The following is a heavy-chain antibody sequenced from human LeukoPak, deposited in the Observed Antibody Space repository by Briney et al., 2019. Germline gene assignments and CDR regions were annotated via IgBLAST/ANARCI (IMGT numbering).Heavy chain of an antibody. D-gene: IGHD3-10*01. CDR2: IYTSGST. Sequence: KPSETLSLTCTVSGGSISSYYWSWIRQPAGKGLEWIGRIYTSGSTNYNPSLKSRVTMSVDTSKNQFSLKLSSVTAADTAVYYCARGVSRGGLLLVTFDYWGQGTLVTVSS. CDR3: ARGVSRGGLLLVTFDY. CDR1: GGSISSYY. V-gene: IGHV4-4*07. J-gene: IGHJ4*02.